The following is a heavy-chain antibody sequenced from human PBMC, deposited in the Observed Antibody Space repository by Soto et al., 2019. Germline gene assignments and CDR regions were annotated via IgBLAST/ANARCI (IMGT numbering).Heavy chain of an antibody. D-gene: IGHD2-2*01. CDR2: IYYSGST. CDR1: GGSISSYY. Sequence: SETLSLTCTVSGGSISSYYWSWIRQPPGKGLEWIGCIYYSGSTNYNPPLKSRVTISVDTSKNQFSLKLSSVTAADTAVYYCAREGQLGYCSSTSCYHFFDYWGQGTLVTVSS. J-gene: IGHJ4*02. CDR3: AREGQLGYCSSTSCYHFFDY. V-gene: IGHV4-59*08.